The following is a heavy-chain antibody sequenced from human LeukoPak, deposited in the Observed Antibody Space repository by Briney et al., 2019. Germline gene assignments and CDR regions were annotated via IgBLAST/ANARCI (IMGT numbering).Heavy chain of an antibody. D-gene: IGHD3-22*01. CDR3: ARERSGYSLFDY. Sequence: SETLSLTCTVSGYSISSGYYWGWIRQPPGKGLEWIRSIYHSGSTYYNPSLKSRVTISVDTSKNQFSLKLSSVTAADTAVYYCARERSGYSLFDYWGQGTLVTVSS. J-gene: IGHJ4*02. CDR2: IYHSGST. CDR1: GYSISSGYY. V-gene: IGHV4-38-2*02.